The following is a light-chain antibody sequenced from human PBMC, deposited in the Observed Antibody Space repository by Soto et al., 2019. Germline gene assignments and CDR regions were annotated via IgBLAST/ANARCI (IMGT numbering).Light chain of an antibody. Sequence: DVQMTQSPSTLSASVGDRVTITCRASQRISSWFAWYQQKPGKAPKLLIYDASSLESGVPSRFSGSGSGTEFTLTISSLQPDDFATYYCQQYNSYWTFGQGTKVDIK. J-gene: IGKJ1*01. V-gene: IGKV1-5*01. CDR1: QRISSW. CDR3: QQYNSYWT. CDR2: DAS.